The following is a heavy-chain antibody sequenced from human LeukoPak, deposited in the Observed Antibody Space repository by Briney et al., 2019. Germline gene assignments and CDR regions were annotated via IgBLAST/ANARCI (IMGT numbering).Heavy chain of an antibody. D-gene: IGHD3-10*01. V-gene: IGHV4-39*01. CDR1: GGSISSSNYY. J-gene: IGHJ6*03. CDR3: ARQISDYYYYYMDV. CDR2: IYYSGTT. Sequence: SETLSLTCTVSGGSISSSNYYWGWIRQPPGKGLEWIGTIYYSGTTYYNPSLESRVTISEDTSKNQFSLTLRSVTAADTAVYYCARQISDYYYYYMDVWGKGTTVTVSS.